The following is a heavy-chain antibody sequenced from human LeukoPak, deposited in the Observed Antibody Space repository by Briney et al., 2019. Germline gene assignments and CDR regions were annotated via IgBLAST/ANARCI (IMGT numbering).Heavy chain of an antibody. J-gene: IGHJ4*02. CDR3: ARDLEVDIGATIGIGFDY. Sequence: PGGTLRLSCAPSGFTFSSYSMNWVRQAPGKGLERVSSISSSSSYIYYADSVRGRFTISRDNAKNSLYLQMNRLRAEDTAVYYCARDLEVDIGATIGIGFDYWGQGTLVTVSS. D-gene: IGHD5-12*01. CDR2: ISSSSSYI. V-gene: IGHV3-21*01. CDR1: GFTFSSYS.